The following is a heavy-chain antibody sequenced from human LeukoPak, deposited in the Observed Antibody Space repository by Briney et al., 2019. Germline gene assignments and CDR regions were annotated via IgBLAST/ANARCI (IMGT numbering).Heavy chain of an antibody. Sequence: PGGSLRLSCAASGFTFSSYSMNWVRQAPGKGLEWVSYISSSSSTIYYADSVKGRFTISRDNAKNSLYLQINSLRAEDTAVYYCARGTGDIVVVPAAMSFDPWGQGTLVTVSS. D-gene: IGHD2-2*01. CDR2: ISSSSSTI. V-gene: IGHV3-48*01. J-gene: IGHJ5*02. CDR1: GFTFSSYS. CDR3: ARGTGDIVVVPAAMSFDP.